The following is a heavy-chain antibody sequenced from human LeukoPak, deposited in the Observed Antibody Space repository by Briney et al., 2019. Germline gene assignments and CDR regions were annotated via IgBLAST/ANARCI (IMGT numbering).Heavy chain of an antibody. D-gene: IGHD5-24*01. CDR3: ARDLGRWPGLGFDY. CDR2: TYYRSKWYN. Sequence: SPTLSLTCAISGDSVSSNSAAWNWIRQSPSRGLEWLGRTYYRSKWYNDYAVSVKSRITINPVTSKNQFSLQLNSVTPEDTAVYYCARDLGRWPGLGFDYWGQGTLVTVSS. V-gene: IGHV6-1*01. J-gene: IGHJ4*02. CDR1: GDSVSSNSAA.